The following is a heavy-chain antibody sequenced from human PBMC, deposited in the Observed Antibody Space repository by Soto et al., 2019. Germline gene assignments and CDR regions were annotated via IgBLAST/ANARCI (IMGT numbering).Heavy chain of an antibody. CDR2: ISYDGSNK. Sequence: GGSLRLSCAASGFTFSSYAMHWVRQAPGKGLEWVAVISYDGSNKYYADSVKGRFTISRDNSKNTLYLQMNSLRAEDTAVYYCARGTRFLEWLLYSDYWGQGTLVTVS. V-gene: IGHV3-30-3*01. CDR1: GFTFSSYA. J-gene: IGHJ4*02. CDR3: ARGTRFLEWLLYSDY. D-gene: IGHD3-3*01.